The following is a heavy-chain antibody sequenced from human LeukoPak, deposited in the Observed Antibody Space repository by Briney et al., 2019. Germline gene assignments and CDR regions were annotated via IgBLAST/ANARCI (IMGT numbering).Heavy chain of an antibody. CDR1: GFTFTSYS. J-gene: IGHJ4*02. Sequence: PGGSLRLSCAASGFTFTSYSMNWVRQAPGKGLEWVANIKQDGSKKNYVDSVKGRFTISRDNAKNSLYLQMNSLRAEDTAVYYCATPLDYYDSSGYHQGGDWGQGTPVTVSS. V-gene: IGHV3-7*03. D-gene: IGHD3-22*01. CDR2: IKQDGSKK. CDR3: ATPLDYYDSSGYHQGGD.